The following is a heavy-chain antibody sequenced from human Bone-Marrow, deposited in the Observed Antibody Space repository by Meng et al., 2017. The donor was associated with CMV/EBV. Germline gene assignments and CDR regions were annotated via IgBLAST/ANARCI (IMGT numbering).Heavy chain of an antibody. Sequence: ASVKVSCKASGYTFTSYGISWVRQAPGQGLEWMGWISAYNGNTNYAQKLQGRVTMTTDTSTSTAYMELRSLRSDDTAVYYCARATWSIVGATTSDYWGQGTLDTVSS. CDR2: ISAYNGNT. D-gene: IGHD1-26*01. CDR1: GYTFTSYG. J-gene: IGHJ4*02. V-gene: IGHV1-18*01. CDR3: ARATWSIVGATTSDY.